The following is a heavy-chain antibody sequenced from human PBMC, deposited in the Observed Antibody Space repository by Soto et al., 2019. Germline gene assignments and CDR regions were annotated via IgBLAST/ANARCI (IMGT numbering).Heavy chain of an antibody. Sequence: SETLSLTCTFSCGSIINGDYYWGWIRQPPGKGLEWIGSIYYSGSTFYNPSLKSRVTMSVDTSKNQFSLRLNSVTAADTSLYYCARLWHDSSGYYYSFDQWGQGTLVTVSS. J-gene: IGHJ4*02. V-gene: IGHV4-39*01. CDR3: ARLWHDSSGYYYSFDQ. D-gene: IGHD3-22*01. CDR2: IYYSGST. CDR1: CGSIINGDYY.